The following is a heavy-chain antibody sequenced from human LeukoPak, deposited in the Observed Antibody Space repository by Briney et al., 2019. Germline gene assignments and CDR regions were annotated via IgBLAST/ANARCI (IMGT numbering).Heavy chain of an antibody. CDR1: GFTVTGNY. J-gene: IGHJ2*01. CDR3: ARAPTSYWYFDL. V-gene: IGHV3-53*01. CDR2: LYSGGST. Sequence: GGSLRLSCAASGFTVTGNYMSWIRQAPGKGLEWVSVLYSGGSTYYGDSVKGRFTVSRHNSKNTLYLQVDSLTVEDTAVYCCARAPTSYWYFDLWGRGTLVTVSS.